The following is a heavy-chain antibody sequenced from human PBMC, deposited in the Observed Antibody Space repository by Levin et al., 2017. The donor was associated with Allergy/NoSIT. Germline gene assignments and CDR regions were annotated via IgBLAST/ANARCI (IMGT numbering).Heavy chain of an antibody. CDR3: AREEVTTEIYGMDV. Sequence: GESLKISCKASGYTFTGYYMHWVRQAPGQGLEWMGWINPNSGGTNYAQKFQGRVTMTRDTSISTAYMELSRLRSDDTAVYYCAREEVTTEIYGMDVWGQGTTVTVSS. J-gene: IGHJ6*02. CDR1: GYTFTGYY. CDR2: INPNSGGT. D-gene: IGHD4-11*01. V-gene: IGHV1-2*02.